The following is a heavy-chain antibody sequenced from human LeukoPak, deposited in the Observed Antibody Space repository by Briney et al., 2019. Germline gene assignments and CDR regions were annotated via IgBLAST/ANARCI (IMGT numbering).Heavy chain of an antibody. CDR1: GFTFSSYG. J-gene: IGHJ3*02. Sequence: GRSLRLSCAASGFTFSSYGMHWVRQAPGKGLEWVAVIWYDGSNKYYADSVKGRFTISRDNSKNTLYLQMNSLRAEDTAVYYCAKPPDGSYYHDAFDIWGQGTMVTVSS. CDR2: IWYDGSNK. CDR3: AKPPDGSYYHDAFDI. V-gene: IGHV3-33*06. D-gene: IGHD1-26*01.